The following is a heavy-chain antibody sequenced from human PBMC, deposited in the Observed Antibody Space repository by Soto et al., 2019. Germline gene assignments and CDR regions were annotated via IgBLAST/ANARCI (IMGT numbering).Heavy chain of an antibody. V-gene: IGHV4-59*01. D-gene: IGHD6-19*01. CDR2: IYYSGST. Sequence: SETLSLTCTVSGGSISSYYWSWIRQPPGKGLEWIGYIYYSGSTNYNPSLKSRVTISVDTSKNQFSLKLSSVTAADTAVYYCASTVAVARPLGRFDPWGQGTLVTVSS. CDR1: GGSISSYY. J-gene: IGHJ5*02. CDR3: ASTVAVARPLGRFDP.